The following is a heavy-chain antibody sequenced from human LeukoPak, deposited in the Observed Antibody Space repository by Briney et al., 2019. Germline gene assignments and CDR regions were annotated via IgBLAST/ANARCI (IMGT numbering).Heavy chain of an antibody. CDR2: IKQDGSEK. V-gene: IGHV3-7*03. Sequence: GGSLRLSCAASGFTFNSYWMSWVRQAPGKGLEWVANIKQDGSEKFYVDSVKGRFTISRDNAKNSLYLQMNSLRAEDTALYYCAKGGSTFGYSSGWHFDYWGQGTLVTVSP. J-gene: IGHJ4*02. CDR1: GFTFNSYW. D-gene: IGHD6-19*01. CDR3: AKGGSTFGYSSGWHFDY.